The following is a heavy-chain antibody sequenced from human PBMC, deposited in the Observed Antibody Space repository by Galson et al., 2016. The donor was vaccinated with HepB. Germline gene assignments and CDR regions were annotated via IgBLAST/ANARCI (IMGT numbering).Heavy chain of an antibody. V-gene: IGHV3-48*02. CDR1: GFSFSNYN. Sequence: SLRLSCAASGFSFSNYNMDWARQTPEKGLEWISYITRDSSTIYYADSVRGRFTISRDNAKNSLYLEMNSLRDEDTAVYYCGRDWPVDWGQGTLVTVSS. CDR3: GRDWPVD. CDR2: ITRDSSTI. J-gene: IGHJ4*02.